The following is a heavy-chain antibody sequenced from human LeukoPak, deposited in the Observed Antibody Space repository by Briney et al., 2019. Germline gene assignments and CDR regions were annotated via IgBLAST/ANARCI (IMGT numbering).Heavy chain of an antibody. CDR3: ARDAVRTMVRGVIDY. D-gene: IGHD3-10*01. CDR2: ISYDGSNK. V-gene: IGHV3-30*03. CDR1: GFTFSSYG. J-gene: IGHJ4*02. Sequence: PGGSLRLSCAASGFTFSSYGMHWVRQAPGKGLEWVAVISYDGSNKYYADSVKGRFTISRDNSKNTLYLQMNSLRAEDTAVYYCARDAVRTMVRGVIDYWGQGTLVTVSS.